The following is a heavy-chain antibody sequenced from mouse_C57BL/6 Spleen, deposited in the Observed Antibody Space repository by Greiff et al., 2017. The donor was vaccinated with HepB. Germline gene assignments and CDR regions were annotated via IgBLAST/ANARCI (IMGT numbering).Heavy chain of an antibody. V-gene: IGHV1-82*01. Sequence: QVQLQQSGPELVKPGASVKISCKASGYAFSSSWMNWVKQRPGKGLEWIGRIYPGDGDTNYNGKFKGKATLTADKSSSTAYMQLSSLTSEDSAVYFCARYHYYDSSYYYAMDYWGQGTSVTVSS. D-gene: IGHD1-1*01. CDR1: GYAFSSSW. CDR3: ARYHYYDSSYYYAMDY. CDR2: IYPGDGDT. J-gene: IGHJ4*01.